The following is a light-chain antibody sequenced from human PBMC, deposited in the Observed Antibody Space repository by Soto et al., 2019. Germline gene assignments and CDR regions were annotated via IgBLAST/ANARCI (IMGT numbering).Light chain of an antibody. Sequence: EIVMTQSPATLSVSPGERATLSCRASQSVSSNLAWYQQKPGQAPRLLIYGASTRATGIPARFSGSRSGTHFTLTISSLQPEDFAAYYCQQYNNWPPLTFGGGT. CDR2: GAS. CDR3: QQYNNWPPLT. V-gene: IGKV3-15*01. CDR1: QSVSSN. J-gene: IGKJ4*01.